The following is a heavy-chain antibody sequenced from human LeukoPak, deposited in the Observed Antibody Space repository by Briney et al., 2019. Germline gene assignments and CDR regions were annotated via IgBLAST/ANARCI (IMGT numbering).Heavy chain of an antibody. CDR2: TYYRSKWYN. J-gene: IGHJ5*02. D-gene: IGHD3-10*01. V-gene: IGHV6-1*01. Sequence: SQTLSLTCAISGDSVSSNSAAWNWIRQSPSRGLEWLGRTYYRSKWYNDHAVSLKSRITINPDTSKNQFSLQLNSVTPEDTAVYYCARDDITMVRGVIVQYNWFDPWGQGTLVTVSS. CDR1: GDSVSSNSAA. CDR3: ARDDITMVRGVIVQYNWFDP.